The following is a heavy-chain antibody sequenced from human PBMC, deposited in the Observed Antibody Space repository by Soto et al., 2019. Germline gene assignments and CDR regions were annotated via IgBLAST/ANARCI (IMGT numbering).Heavy chain of an antibody. CDR3: ARPGPHVGLRFRYYYYGMDV. J-gene: IGHJ6*02. Sequence: GASVKVSCKASGATFSSYAISWVRQAPGQGLEWMGGIIPIFGTANYAQKFQGRVTITADESTSTAYMELSSLRSEDTAVYYCARPGPHVGLRFRYYYYGMDVWGQGTTVTVSS. V-gene: IGHV1-69*13. CDR1: GATFSSYA. CDR2: IIPIFGTA. D-gene: IGHD5-12*01.